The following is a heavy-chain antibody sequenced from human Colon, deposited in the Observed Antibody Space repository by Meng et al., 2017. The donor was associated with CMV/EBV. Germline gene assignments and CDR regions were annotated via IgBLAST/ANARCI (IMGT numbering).Heavy chain of an antibody. CDR3: ATLHTALDV. J-gene: IGHJ6*02. Sequence: GGPLRLSCAASGFTFDDYAMHWVRQAPGKGLEWVSGISWNSGSIGYADSVKGRFTISRDNAKNSLYLQMNSLRAEDTALYYCATLHTALDVWGQGTTVTVSS. V-gene: IGHV3-9*01. CDR1: GFTFDDYA. D-gene: IGHD5-18*01. CDR2: ISWNSGSI.